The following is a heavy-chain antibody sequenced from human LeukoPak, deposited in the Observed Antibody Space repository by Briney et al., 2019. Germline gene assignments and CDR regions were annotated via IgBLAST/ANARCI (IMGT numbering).Heavy chain of an antibody. J-gene: IGHJ3*02. CDR1: GFTFSSYA. V-gene: IGHV3-30-3*01. CDR2: ISYDGSNK. Sequence: PGGSLRLSCAASGFTFSSYAMHWVRQAPGKGLEWVAVISYDGSNKYYADSVKGRFTISRDNSKNTLYLQMNSLRAEDTAVYYCARDFAVPLGYCSSTSCYSAFDIWGQGTMVTVSS. D-gene: IGHD2-2*01. CDR3: ARDFAVPLGYCSSTSCYSAFDI.